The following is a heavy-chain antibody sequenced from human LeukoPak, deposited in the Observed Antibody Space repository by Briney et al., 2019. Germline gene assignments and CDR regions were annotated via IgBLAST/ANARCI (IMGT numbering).Heavy chain of an antibody. CDR3: ARGPPRGKYYYMDV. V-gene: IGHV3-13*01. CDR1: GFTFSSFD. D-gene: IGHD1-1*01. Sequence: GGTLRLSCAASGFTFSSFDMHWLRQPTGQGLEWVSTIGTASDTYYPGSVEGRFTLSRGNAKNSLYLQMNSLTAGDTAVYYCARGPPRGKYYYMDVWGKGTTVTVSS. J-gene: IGHJ6*03. CDR2: IGTASDT.